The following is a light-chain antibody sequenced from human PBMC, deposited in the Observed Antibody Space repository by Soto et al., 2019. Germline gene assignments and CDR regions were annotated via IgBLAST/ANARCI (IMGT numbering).Light chain of an antibody. V-gene: IGLV2-11*01. CDR3: SYTMV. CDR2: DVS. Sequence: QSVLTQPRSVSGSPGQSVTISCTGTSSDVGAYRYVSWYQQHPGKAPKLMIYDVSKRPSGVPDRFSGSKSGNTASLTISGLHAEDEADYYCSYTMVFGGGTKLTVL. J-gene: IGLJ2*01. CDR1: SSDVGAYRY.